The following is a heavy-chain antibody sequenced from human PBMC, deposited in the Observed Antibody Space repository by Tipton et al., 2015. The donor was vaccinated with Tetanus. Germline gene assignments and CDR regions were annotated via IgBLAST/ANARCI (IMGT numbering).Heavy chain of an antibody. V-gene: IGHV1-2*02. CDR1: GYTFTGYY. D-gene: IGHD2-15*01. J-gene: IGHJ4*02. Sequence: QLVQSGAEVEKPGASVKVSCKASGYTFTGYYMHWVRQAPGQGLEWMGWLNPNSGGTNYAQKFQGRVTMTRDTSISTAYMELSRLRSDDTAVYYCASNDYQLPVAATPAPLDYWGQGTLVTVSS. CDR2: LNPNSGGT. CDR3: ASNDYQLPVAATPAPLDY.